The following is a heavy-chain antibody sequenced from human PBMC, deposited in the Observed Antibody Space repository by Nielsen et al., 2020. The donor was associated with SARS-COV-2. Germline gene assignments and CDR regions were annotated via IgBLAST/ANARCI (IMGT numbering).Heavy chain of an antibody. CDR3: VREWGY. D-gene: IGHD1-26*01. Sequence: GGSLRLSCAVSGFTLADYAMHWVRHAPGKGLEWGSGISWNSGSIGYADSVKGRFTISRDNAKNSLYLQMNSLRAEDTDLYYCVREWGYWGLGTLVTVSS. CDR1: GFTLADYA. V-gene: IGHV3-9*01. J-gene: IGHJ4*02. CDR2: ISWNSGSI.